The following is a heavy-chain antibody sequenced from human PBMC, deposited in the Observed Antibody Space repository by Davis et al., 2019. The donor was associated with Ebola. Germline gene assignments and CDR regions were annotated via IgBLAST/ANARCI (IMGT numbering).Heavy chain of an antibody. D-gene: IGHD5-24*01. J-gene: IGHJ6*02. Sequence: GGSLRLSCAASGFTFSDYYMSWIRQAPGKGLEWVSYISSSGSTIYYADSVKGRFTISRDNAKNSLYLQMNSLRAEDTAVYYCARDGYNPYYYYYYGMDVWGQGTTVTVSS. CDR2: ISSSGSTI. CDR3: ARDGYNPYYYYYYGMDV. CDR1: GFTFSDYY. V-gene: IGHV3-11*01.